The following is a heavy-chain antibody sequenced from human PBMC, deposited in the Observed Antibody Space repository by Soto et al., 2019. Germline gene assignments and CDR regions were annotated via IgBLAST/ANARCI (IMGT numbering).Heavy chain of an antibody. D-gene: IGHD3-3*01. Sequence: QERLVQSGAEVRKPGSSVKVSCKVTGGTSTSYAINWVRQAPGQGLEWMGGIVPMFGTSKYAQKFQGRVTITAGTSTNIAYMELTSLRSEDTAVYYCNRGSEYDFWSGYLWGQGTLVSVSS. CDR3: NRGSEYDFWSGYL. V-gene: IGHV1-69*06. CDR2: IVPMFGTS. J-gene: IGHJ4*02. CDR1: GGTSTSYA.